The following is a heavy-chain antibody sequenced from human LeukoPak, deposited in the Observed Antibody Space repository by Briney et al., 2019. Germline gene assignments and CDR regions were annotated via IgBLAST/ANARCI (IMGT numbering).Heavy chain of an antibody. CDR3: ARAHPGYSYGLYYFDY. CDR2: ISYDGSNK. D-gene: IGHD5-18*01. J-gene: IGHJ4*02. V-gene: IGHV3-30*04. CDR1: GFTFSSYA. Sequence: QPGGSLRLSFAASGFTFSSYAMHWARQAPGKGLGWVAVISYDGSNKYYADSVKGRFTISRDNSKNTLYLQMNSLRAEDTAVYYCARAHPGYSYGLYYFDYWGQGTLVTVSS.